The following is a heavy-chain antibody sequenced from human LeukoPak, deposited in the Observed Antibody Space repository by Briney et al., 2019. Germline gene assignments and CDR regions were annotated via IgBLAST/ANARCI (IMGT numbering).Heavy chain of an antibody. CDR2: ISGSGGST. CDR1: GFTFYDFG. CDR3: ARDGRHRLLWVGGFEGGWFDP. V-gene: IGHV3-23*01. J-gene: IGHJ5*02. Sequence: GGSLRLSCAASGFTFYDFGMSWVRQAPGKGLEWVSAISGSGGSTYYADSVKGRFTISRDNSKNTLYVQMNSLRAEDTAIYYCARDGRHRLLWVGGFEGGWFDPWGQGTLVTVSS. D-gene: IGHD3-10*01.